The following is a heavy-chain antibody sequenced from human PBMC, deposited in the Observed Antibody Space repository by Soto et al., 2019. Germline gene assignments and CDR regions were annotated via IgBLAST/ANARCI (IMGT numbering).Heavy chain of an antibody. CDR1: GFTVSNNY. CDR2: IYSGGYT. J-gene: IGHJ4*02. CDR3: ATRRGGGVY. V-gene: IGHV3-53*01. Sequence: EVQLVESGGGLIQPGGSLRLSCAVSGFTVSNNYMSWVRQAPGKGLEGVSVIYSGGYTAYGDSVKGRFTISRDNSKNTLFLKMNTRRAADPALYYGATRRGGGVYWGQGTLVTVSS. D-gene: IGHD3-10*01.